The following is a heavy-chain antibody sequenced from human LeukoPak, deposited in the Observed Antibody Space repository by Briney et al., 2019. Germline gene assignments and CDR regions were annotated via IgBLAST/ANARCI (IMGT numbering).Heavy chain of an antibody. CDR2: INPNSGGT. CDR3: ATVSYGQLGYDY. D-gene: IGHD5-18*01. J-gene: IGHJ4*02. Sequence: GASVKVSCKASGYTFAGYYMHWVRQAPGQGLEWMGWINPNSGGTNYAQKFQGRVTMTRDTSISTAYMELSRLRSDDTTVYYCATVSYGQLGYDYWGQGTLVTVSS. V-gene: IGHV1-2*02. CDR1: GYTFAGYY.